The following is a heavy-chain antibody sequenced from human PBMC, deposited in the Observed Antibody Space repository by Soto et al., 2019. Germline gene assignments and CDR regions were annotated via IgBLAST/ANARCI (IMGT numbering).Heavy chain of an antibody. CDR3: AGEGLQYRNRMDV. CDR1: VGTFRSYA. D-gene: IGHD5-12*01. V-gene: IGHV1-69*06. J-gene: IGHJ6*02. Sequence: QVQLVQSGAEVPKPGSSVMVSCKASVGTFRSYAISWVRPAPGHGLEWMGGIVPIFGTANCAQEFQGRVTITADKRTSTAYTELGSLRSGDTAVYYCAGEGLQYRNRMDVGGQGTTVTVSS. CDR2: IVPIFGTA.